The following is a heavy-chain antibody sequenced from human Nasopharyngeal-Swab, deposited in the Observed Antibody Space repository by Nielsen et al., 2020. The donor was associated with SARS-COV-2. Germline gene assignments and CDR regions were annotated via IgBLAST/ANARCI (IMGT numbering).Heavy chain of an antibody. CDR1: GFTFSSYD. J-gene: IGHJ2*01. CDR2: IGTAGDT. CDR3: AREGELGGSWYFDL. Sequence: LSLTCAASGFTFSSYDMHWVRQATGKGLEWVSAIGTAGDTYYPGSVKGRFTISRENAKNSLYLQMNSLRAGDTAVYYCAREGELGGSWYFDLWGRGTLVTVS. V-gene: IGHV3-13*01. D-gene: IGHD1-26*01.